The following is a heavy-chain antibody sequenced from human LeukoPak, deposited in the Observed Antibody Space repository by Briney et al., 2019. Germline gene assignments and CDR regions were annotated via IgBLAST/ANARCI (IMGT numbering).Heavy chain of an antibody. Sequence: AGESLKISCKASGYSFTTYWIGWVRQMPGKDLEWMGIIYPGDSDTRYSPSFQGQVTISADKSISTAYLQWSSLKASDTAMYYCARSSGGLYYYDSSGPFPNWGQGTLVTVSS. D-gene: IGHD3-22*01. CDR2: IYPGDSDT. J-gene: IGHJ4*02. V-gene: IGHV5-51*01. CDR3: ARSSGGLYYYDSSGPFPN. CDR1: GYSFTTYW.